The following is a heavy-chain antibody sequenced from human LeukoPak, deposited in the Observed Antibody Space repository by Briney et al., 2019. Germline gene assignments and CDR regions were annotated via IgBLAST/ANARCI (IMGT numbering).Heavy chain of an antibody. V-gene: IGHV1-3*01. CDR1: GYTFTSYG. Sequence: GASVKVSCKASGYTFTSYGMHWVRQAPGQRLEWMGWINAGNGNTKYSQKFQGRVTITRDTSASTAYMELSSLRSEDTAVYYCARYCSSTSCYDAFDIWGQGTMVTVSS. J-gene: IGHJ3*02. D-gene: IGHD2-2*01. CDR3: ARYCSSTSCYDAFDI. CDR2: INAGNGNT.